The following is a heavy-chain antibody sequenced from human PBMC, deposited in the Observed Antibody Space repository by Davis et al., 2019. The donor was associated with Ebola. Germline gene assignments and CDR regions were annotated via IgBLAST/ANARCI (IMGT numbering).Heavy chain of an antibody. CDR1: GGTFSSYA. V-gene: IGHV1-69*04. Sequence: SVKVSCKASGGTFSSYAISWVRQAPGQGLEWMGRIIPILGIANYAQKFQGRVTITADKSTSTAYMELRSLRSDDTAVYYCARGTAPYYFDYWGQGTLVTVSS. J-gene: IGHJ4*02. D-gene: IGHD1/OR15-1a*01. CDR3: ARGTAPYYFDY. CDR2: IIPILGIA.